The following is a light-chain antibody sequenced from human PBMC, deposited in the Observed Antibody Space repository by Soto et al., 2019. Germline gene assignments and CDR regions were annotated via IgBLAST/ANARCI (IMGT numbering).Light chain of an antibody. V-gene: IGKV3D-15*01. CDR1: QSVSRN. Sequence: EIVLTQSPATLCLSPGERAPLSCRASQSVSRNLAWYQQKPGQAPRLLIYDISSRATGIPDRFSGSVSGTDFTLTISSLQSEDFAEYHCQQYNNWPQTFGQGTKVDIK. CDR3: QQYNNWPQT. CDR2: DIS. J-gene: IGKJ1*01.